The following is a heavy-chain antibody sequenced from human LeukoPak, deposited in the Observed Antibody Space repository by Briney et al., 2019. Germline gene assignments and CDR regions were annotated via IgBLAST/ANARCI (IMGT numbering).Heavy chain of an antibody. J-gene: IGHJ4*02. CDR3: ARHIAYCSSTSCYDPTIHPFDH. CDR1: GYSISSGYY. CDR2: IYHSGST. V-gene: IGHV4-38-2*01. Sequence: SETLSLTCAVSGYSISSGYYWGWIRQPPGKGLEWIGSIYHSGSTYYNPSLKSRVTISVDTSKNQFSLKLSSVTAADTAVYYCARHIAYCSSTSCYDPTIHPFDHWGQGTLVTVSS. D-gene: IGHD2-2*01.